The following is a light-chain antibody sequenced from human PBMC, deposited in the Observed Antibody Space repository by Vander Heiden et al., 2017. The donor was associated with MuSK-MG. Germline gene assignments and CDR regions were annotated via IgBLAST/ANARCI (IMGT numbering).Light chain of an antibody. J-gene: IGKJ2*01. Sequence: DIQITQSPSSLSASVGDGVTITCRASQSLTRYLNWYQQKPGKAPKLLIYAASSLQSGVPSSFSGSGSGTDFTHTISSLQPVDFATYFCQQSFSTPNTFGQGTKPEIK. CDR3: QQSFSTPNT. CDR2: AAS. V-gene: IGKV1-39*01. CDR1: QSLTRY.